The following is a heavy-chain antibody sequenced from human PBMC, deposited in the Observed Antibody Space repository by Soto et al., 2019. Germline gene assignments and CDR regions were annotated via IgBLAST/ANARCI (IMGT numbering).Heavy chain of an antibody. J-gene: IGHJ4*02. CDR2: INPNSGGT. CDR1: GYTFTGYY. D-gene: IGHD2-2*02. CDR3: ARDKGARGYCSSTSCYTALDY. Sequence: QVQLVQSGAEVKKPGASVKVSCKASGYTFTGYYMHWVRQAPGQGLEWMGWINPNSGGTNYAQKFQGRVTMTRDTSIRTAYMELSRLRSDDTAVYYCARDKGARGYCSSTSCYTALDYWGQGTLVTVSS. V-gene: IGHV1-2*02.